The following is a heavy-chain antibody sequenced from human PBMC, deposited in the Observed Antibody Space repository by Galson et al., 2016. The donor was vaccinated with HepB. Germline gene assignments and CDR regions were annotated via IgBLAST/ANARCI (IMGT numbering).Heavy chain of an antibody. CDR1: GFIFSNYG. Sequence: SLRLSCAASGFIFSNYGMHWVRQAPGKGLEWVAVISYDGSFEYYADAVNGRFTISRDNSRSTLYLQMNSLRTEDTAVYYCANMKRTSPYSSGTNCFSRLWGPPFDYWGQGTLVTISS. D-gene: IGHD2-2*01. J-gene: IGHJ4*02. CDR3: ANMKRTSPYSSGTNCFSRLWGPPFDY. V-gene: IGHV3-30*18. CDR2: ISYDGSFE.